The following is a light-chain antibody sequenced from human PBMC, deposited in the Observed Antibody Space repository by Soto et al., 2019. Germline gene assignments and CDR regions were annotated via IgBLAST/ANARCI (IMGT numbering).Light chain of an antibody. V-gene: IGLV2-23*01. CDR2: EGN. CDR1: SSDVGSYNL. J-gene: IGLJ1*01. Sequence: QSALTQPASVSGSPGQSITISCTGTSSDVGSYNLVSWYQQHPGKAPKLMIYEGNNRPSGVSNRFSGSKSANTASLTISGLQAEDEADYYCCSYAGSNTFVFGTGTKLTVL. CDR3: CSYAGSNTFV.